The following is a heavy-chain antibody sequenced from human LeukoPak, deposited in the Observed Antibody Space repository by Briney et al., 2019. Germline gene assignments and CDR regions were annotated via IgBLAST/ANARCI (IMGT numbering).Heavy chain of an antibody. V-gene: IGHV3-48*01. CDR3: AKDRHYESNVLGY. J-gene: IGHJ4*02. CDR1: EFTFSSYA. Sequence: GGSLRLSCTASEFTFSSYAMNWVRQAPGKGLEWVSYISSSSTTIYYADSVKGRFTISRDNAKNSLYLQMKSLRAEDTAVYYCAKDRHYESNVLGYWGQGTLVTVSS. CDR2: ISSSSTTI. D-gene: IGHD3-22*01.